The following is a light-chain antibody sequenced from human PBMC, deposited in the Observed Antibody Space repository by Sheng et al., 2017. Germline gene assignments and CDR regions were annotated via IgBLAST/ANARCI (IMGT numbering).Light chain of an antibody. V-gene: IGKV1-6*01. CDR1: QDIRNE. Sequence: AIQMTQFPTSLSASVGDRVTITCRASQDIRNELGWYQQKPGKAPKLLIYGASNLESGVPSRFSGSGSGTDFTLTISSLQSEDFATYYCQQYDTDPWTFGQGTKVEI. CDR2: GAS. CDR3: QQYDTDPWT. J-gene: IGKJ1*01.